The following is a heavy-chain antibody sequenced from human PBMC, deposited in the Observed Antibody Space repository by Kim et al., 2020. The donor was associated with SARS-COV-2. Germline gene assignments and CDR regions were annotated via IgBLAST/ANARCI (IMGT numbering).Heavy chain of an antibody. D-gene: IGHD6-19*01. CDR2: ISSSGSTI. CDR1: GFTFSSYE. CDR3: ASLPGIAVAGGAAFDI. J-gene: IGHJ3*02. Sequence: GGSLRLSCAASGFTFSSYEMNWVRQAPGKGLEWVSYISSSGSTIYYADSVKGRFTISRDNAKNSLYLQMNSLRAEDTAVYYCASLPGIAVAGGAAFDIWGQGTMVTVSS. V-gene: IGHV3-48*03.